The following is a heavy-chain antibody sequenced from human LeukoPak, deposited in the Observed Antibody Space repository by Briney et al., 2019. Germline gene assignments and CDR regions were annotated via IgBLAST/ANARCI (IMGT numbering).Heavy chain of an antibody. CDR3: AKVAGGNSFDY. Sequence: GGSLRLSCAASAFTFSNYAMSWVRQAPGKGLEWVSTISFSGGVTYYADSVKGRFTISRDNSKNTLYLQMNSLRAEDTAVYYCAKVAGGNSFDYWGQGTLVTVSS. J-gene: IGHJ4*02. D-gene: IGHD4-23*01. CDR1: AFTFSNYA. CDR2: ISFSGGVT. V-gene: IGHV3-23*01.